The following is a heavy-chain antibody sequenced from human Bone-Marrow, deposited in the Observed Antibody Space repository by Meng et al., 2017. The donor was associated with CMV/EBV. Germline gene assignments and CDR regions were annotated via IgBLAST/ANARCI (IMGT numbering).Heavy chain of an antibody. Sequence: ASVKVSCKASGYTFTSNYIHWVRQAPGQGLEWMGLINPSGGSTNYAQKFQGRVTMTRDTSTSTVYMELSSLRSEDTAVYYCARGAYYYDSSGYYFDYWGQGTLVTVSS. CDR1: GYTFTSNY. CDR3: ARGAYYYDSSGYYFDY. CDR2: INPSGGST. J-gene: IGHJ4*02. V-gene: IGHV1-46*01. D-gene: IGHD3-22*01.